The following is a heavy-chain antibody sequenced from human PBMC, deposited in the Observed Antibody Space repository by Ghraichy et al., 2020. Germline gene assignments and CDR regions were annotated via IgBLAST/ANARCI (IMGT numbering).Heavy chain of an antibody. J-gene: IGHJ6*03. CDR1: GYTFTSYA. V-gene: IGHV1-3*01. CDR3: AREEPAYDYIWGSYRLHYYYYMDV. D-gene: IGHD3-16*02. Sequence: ASVKVSCKASGYTFTSYAMHWVRQAPGQRLEWMGWINAGNGNTKYSQKFQGRVTITRDTSASTAYMELSSLRSEDTAVYYCAREEPAYDYIWGSYRLHYYYYMDVWGKGTTVTVSS. CDR2: INAGNGNT.